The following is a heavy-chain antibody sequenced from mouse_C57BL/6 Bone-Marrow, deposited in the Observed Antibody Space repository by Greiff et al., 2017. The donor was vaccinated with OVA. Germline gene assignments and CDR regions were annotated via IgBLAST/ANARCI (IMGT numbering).Heavy chain of an antibody. CDR1: GYAFSSSW. CDR2: IYPGDGDT. V-gene: IGHV1-82*01. CDR3: AREVEGFAY. Sequence: VQLQQSGPELVKPGASVKISCKASGYAFSSSWMNWVKQRPGKGLEWIGRIYPGDGDTNYNGKFKGKATLTADKSSSTAYMQLSSLTSEDSAVYFCAREVEGFAYWGQGTLVTVSA. J-gene: IGHJ3*01.